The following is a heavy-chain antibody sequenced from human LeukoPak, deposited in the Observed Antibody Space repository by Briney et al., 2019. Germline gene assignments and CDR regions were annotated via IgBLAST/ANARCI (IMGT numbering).Heavy chain of an antibody. CDR3: AELGITMIGGV. J-gene: IGHJ6*04. CDR2: ISGSGGST. CDR1: GFTFSSYA. V-gene: IGHV3-23*01. D-gene: IGHD3-10*02. Sequence: GSPRLSCAASGFTFSSYAMSWVRQAPGKGLEWVSAISGSGGSTYYADSVKGRFTISRDNAKNSLYLQMNSLRAEDTAVYYCAELGITMIGGVWGKGTTVTISS.